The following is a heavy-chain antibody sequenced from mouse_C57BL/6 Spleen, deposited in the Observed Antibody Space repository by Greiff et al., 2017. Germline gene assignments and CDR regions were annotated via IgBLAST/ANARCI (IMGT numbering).Heavy chain of an antibody. D-gene: IGHD2-13*01. CDR1: GFTFSDYG. CDR3: ARDCDGGFAY. J-gene: IGHJ3*01. V-gene: IGHV5-17*01. Sequence: EVKLMESGGGLVKPGGSLKLSCAASGFTFSDYGMHWVRQAPEKGLEWVAYISSGSSTIYYADTVQGRFTIARDKAKNTLFLQMTSLRSEDTAMYYCARDCDGGFAYWGQGTLVTVSA. CDR2: ISSGSSTI.